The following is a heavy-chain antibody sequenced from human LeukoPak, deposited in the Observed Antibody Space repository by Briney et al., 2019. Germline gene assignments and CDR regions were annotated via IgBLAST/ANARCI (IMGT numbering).Heavy chain of an antibody. D-gene: IGHD6-6*01. CDR3: ARGRYIAARTYFDY. J-gene: IGHJ4*02. V-gene: IGHV3-48*01. CDR1: GFTFSSYS. Sequence: GGSLRLSCAASGFTFSSYSMNWVRQAPGKGLEWVSYISSSSSTIYYADSVKGRFTISRDNSKNTLYLQMNSLRAEDTAVYYCARGRYIAARTYFDYWGQGTLVTVSS. CDR2: ISSSSSTI.